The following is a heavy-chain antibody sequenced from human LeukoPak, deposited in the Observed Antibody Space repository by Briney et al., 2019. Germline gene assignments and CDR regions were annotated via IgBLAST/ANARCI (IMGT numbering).Heavy chain of an antibody. J-gene: IGHJ6*02. V-gene: IGHV3-9*01. CDR1: GFTFDDYA. CDR3: AGTGYYDYGKDV. D-gene: IGHD6-13*01. Sequence: GGSLRLSCAASGFTFDDYAMHWVRQAPGKGLEWVSGISWNSGSIAYADSVKGRFIISRDNAKNSLYLQMNSLRAVDTALYYCAGTGYYDYGKDVWGQGTTVTVSS. CDR2: ISWNSGSI.